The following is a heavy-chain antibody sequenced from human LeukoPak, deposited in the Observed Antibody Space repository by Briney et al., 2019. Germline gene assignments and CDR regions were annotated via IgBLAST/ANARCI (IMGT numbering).Heavy chain of an antibody. Sequence: SETLSLTCAVYGGSFIGYYWSWIRQPPAKGLEWIGEINHSGSTNYNPSLKSRVTISVDTSKNQFSLKLSSVTAADPVVYYCSIGHYFDYWGQGTLVTVSS. J-gene: IGHJ4*02. V-gene: IGHV4-34*01. D-gene: IGHD2-15*01. CDR2: INHSGST. CDR1: GGSFIGYY. CDR3: SIGHYFDY.